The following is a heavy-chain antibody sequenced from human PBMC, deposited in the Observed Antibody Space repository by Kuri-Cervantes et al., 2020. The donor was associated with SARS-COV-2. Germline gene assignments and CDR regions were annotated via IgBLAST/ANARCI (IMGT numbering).Heavy chain of an antibody. V-gene: IGHV4-34*01. CDR1: GGSFSGYY. CDR2: INHSGST. Sequence: SQTLSLTCAVYGGSFSGYYWSWIRQPPGKGLEWIGEINHSGSTNYNPSLKSRVTISVDTSKNQFSLKLGSVTAADTAVYYWSRGSQLTRKIGYYYMDVWGKGTTVTVSS. CDR3: SRGSQLTRKIGYYYMDV. D-gene: IGHD3-10*01. J-gene: IGHJ6*03.